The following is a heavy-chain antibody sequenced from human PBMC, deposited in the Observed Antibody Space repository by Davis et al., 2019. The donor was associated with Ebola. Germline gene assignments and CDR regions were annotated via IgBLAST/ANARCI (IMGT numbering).Heavy chain of an antibody. CDR1: GFTFSSYS. V-gene: IGHV3-21*01. CDR2: ICSSSSYI. D-gene: IGHD3-16*01. CDR3: ASGMFGISTD. Sequence: GESLKISCAASGFTFSSYSMNWVRQAPGKGLEWVSSICSSSSYIYYADSVKGRFTISRDNAKKSLYLQMNSLRAEDTAVYYCASGMFGISTDWGQGTLVTVSS. J-gene: IGHJ4*02.